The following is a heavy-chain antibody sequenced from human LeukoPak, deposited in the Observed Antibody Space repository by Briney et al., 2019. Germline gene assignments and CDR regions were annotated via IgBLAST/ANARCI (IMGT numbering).Heavy chain of an antibody. V-gene: IGHV4-34*01. CDR3: ARGFSGSFYYYYYMDV. CDR2: INHSGST. J-gene: IGHJ6*03. Sequence: SETLSLTCTVSGGSISSYYWSWIRQPPGKGLEWIGEINHSGSTNYNPSLKSRVTISVDTSKNQFSLKLSSVTAADTAVYYCARGFSGSFYYYYYMDVWGKGTTVTVSS. D-gene: IGHD1-26*01. CDR1: GGSISSYY.